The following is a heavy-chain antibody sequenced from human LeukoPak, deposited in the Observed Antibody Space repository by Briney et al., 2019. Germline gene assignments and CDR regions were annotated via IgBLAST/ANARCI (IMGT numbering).Heavy chain of an antibody. CDR2: INPNSGGT. Sequence: ASVKVSCKAPGYTFTGYYMHWVRQAPGQGLEWMGWINPNSGGTNYAQKFQGRVTMTRDTSISTAYMELSRLRSDDTAVYYCATRDYGDSGWGLGYWGQGTLVTVSS. V-gene: IGHV1-2*02. J-gene: IGHJ4*02. CDR3: ATRDYGDSGWGLGY. D-gene: IGHD4-17*01. CDR1: GYTFTGYY.